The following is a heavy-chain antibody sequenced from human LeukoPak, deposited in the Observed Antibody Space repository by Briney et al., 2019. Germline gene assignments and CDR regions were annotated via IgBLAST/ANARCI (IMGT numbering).Heavy chain of an antibody. Sequence: ASVKVSCKASGYTFTSYYMHWVRQAPGQGLEWMGWISGYNGNTNYAQKLQGRVTVTTDTSTSTAYMELRSLRSDDTAVYYCARDDKGSASSRWYFDLWGRGTLVTVSS. V-gene: IGHV1-18*04. CDR1: GYTFTSYY. J-gene: IGHJ2*01. D-gene: IGHD2-2*01. CDR2: ISGYNGNT. CDR3: ARDDKGSASSRWYFDL.